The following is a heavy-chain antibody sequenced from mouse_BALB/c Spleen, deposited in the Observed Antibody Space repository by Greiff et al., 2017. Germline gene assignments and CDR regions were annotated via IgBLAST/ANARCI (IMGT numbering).Heavy chain of an antibody. CDR1: GYSITSGYY. D-gene: IGHD3-1*01. J-gene: IGHJ2*01. CDR3: ARGGSSGPFDY. V-gene: IGHV3-6*02. Sequence: EVQVVESGPGLVKPSQSLSLTCSVTGYSITSGYYWNWIRQFPGNKLEWMGYISYDGSNNYNPSLKNRISITRDTSKNQFFLKLNSVTTEDTATYYCARGGSSGPFDYWGQGTTLTVSS. CDR2: ISYDGSN.